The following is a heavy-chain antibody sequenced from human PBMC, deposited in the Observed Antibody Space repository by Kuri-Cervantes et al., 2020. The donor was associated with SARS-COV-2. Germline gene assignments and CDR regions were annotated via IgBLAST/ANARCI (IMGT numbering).Heavy chain of an antibody. CDR1: GASISSSTYY. D-gene: IGHD1-26*01. CDR3: AVSSPGDHYYFVDV. Sequence: SETLSLTCTVSGASISSSTYYWGWIRQPPGKGLEWIGSIYYTGSTYYNPSLKSRITISVDTSNDQFSLKLISVTAADTAVYYCAVSSPGDHYYFVDVWGKGATVTVSS. CDR2: IYYTGST. J-gene: IGHJ6*03. V-gene: IGHV4-39*01.